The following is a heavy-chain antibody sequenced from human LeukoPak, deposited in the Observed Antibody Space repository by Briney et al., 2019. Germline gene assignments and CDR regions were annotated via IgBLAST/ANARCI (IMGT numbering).Heavy chain of an antibody. V-gene: IGHV1-18*01. CDR2: ISAYNGNT. D-gene: IGHD5-12*01. J-gene: IGHJ4*02. Sequence: ASVKVSCKASGYTFTSYGISWVRQAPGQGLEWMGWISAYNGNTNYAQKLQGRVTMTRDTSTSTFNMELTSLRSEDTALYFCARARGYSGYHPIDYWGQGTLVTVSS. CDR1: GYTFTSYG. CDR3: ARARGYSGYHPIDY.